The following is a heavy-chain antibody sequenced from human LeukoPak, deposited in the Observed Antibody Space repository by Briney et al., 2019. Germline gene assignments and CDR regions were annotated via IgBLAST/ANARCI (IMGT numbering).Heavy chain of an antibody. J-gene: IGHJ4*02. V-gene: IGHV4-34*01. CDR2: INHSGST. Sequence: SETLSLTCAVYGGSFSDYYWSWIRQPPGKGLEWIGEINHSGSTNYNPSLKSRVTISVDTSKNQFSLKLSSVTAADTAVYYCARVLDYYDSSGYLTAYYFDYWGQGTLVTVSS. D-gene: IGHD3-22*01. CDR3: ARVLDYYDSSGYLTAYYFDY. CDR1: GGSFSDYY.